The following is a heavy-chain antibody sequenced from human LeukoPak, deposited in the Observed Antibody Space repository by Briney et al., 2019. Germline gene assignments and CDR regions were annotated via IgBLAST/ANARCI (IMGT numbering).Heavy chain of an antibody. D-gene: IGHD3-16*02. CDR1: GYTLTELS. CDR3: AVYPLRLGELSMSLSDAFDI. Sequence: ASVKVSCKVSGYTLTELSMHWVRQAPGIGLEWMGGFDPEDGETIYAQKFQGRVTMTEDTSTDTAYMELSSLRSEDTAVYYCAVYPLRLGELSMSLSDAFDIWGQGTMVTVSS. J-gene: IGHJ3*02. V-gene: IGHV1-24*01. CDR2: FDPEDGET.